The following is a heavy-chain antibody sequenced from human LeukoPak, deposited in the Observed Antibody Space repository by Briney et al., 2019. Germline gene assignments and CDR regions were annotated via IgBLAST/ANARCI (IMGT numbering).Heavy chain of an antibody. V-gene: IGHV1-46*01. CDR3: ARGPGPADDGGVYCFDY. Sequence: GASVKVSCKASGYTFTSYYLYWVRQAPGQGLEWMGVINPSGGSTTSAQKFQDRVTMTRDTSTSTVHMELRSLRSEDTAVYYCARGPGPADDGGVYCFDYWGKGPLVTASS. CDR2: INPSGGST. CDR1: GYTFTSYY. D-gene: IGHD2-8*02. J-gene: IGHJ4*02.